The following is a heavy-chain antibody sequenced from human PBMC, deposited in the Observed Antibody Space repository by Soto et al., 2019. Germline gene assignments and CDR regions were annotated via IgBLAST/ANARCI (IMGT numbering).Heavy chain of an antibody. CDR2: TYYRSKWYN. CDR1: GDSVSSNSAS. D-gene: IGHD1-1*01. CDR3: ASSKLEPDLYNWFDP. V-gene: IGHV6-1*01. J-gene: IGHJ5*02. Sequence: SQTLSLTCAISGDSVSSNSASWNLIRQSPSRGLEWLGRTYYRSKWYNDYAVSVKSRITINPDTSKNQFSLQLNSVTPEDTAVYYCASSKLEPDLYNWFDPWGQGTLVTVYS.